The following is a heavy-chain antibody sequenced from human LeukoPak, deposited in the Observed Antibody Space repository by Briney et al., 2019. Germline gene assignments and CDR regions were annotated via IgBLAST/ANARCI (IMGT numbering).Heavy chain of an antibody. J-gene: IGHJ5*02. Sequence: ASVKVSCKASGYTFTSYGIGWVRQAPGQGLEWMGGIIPIFGTANYAQKFQGRVTITADESTSTAYLELSSLRSEDTAVYYCARADGITMVRGVIRNWFDPWGQGTLVTVSS. CDR2: IIPIFGTA. CDR1: GYTFTSYG. CDR3: ARADGITMVRGVIRNWFDP. V-gene: IGHV1-69*13. D-gene: IGHD3-10*01.